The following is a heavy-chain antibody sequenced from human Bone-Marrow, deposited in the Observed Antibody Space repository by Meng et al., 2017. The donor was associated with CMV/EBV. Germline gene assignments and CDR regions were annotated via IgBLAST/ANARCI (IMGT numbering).Heavy chain of an antibody. Sequence: GESLKISCAASGFTFSSYSMNWVRQAPGKGLEWVSSISSSSYIYYADSVKGRFTISRDNAKNSLYLQMNSLGAEDTAVYYCAKIGYCSSTSCRLSDYWGQGTLVTVSS. CDR1: GFTFSSYS. V-gene: IGHV3-21*01. J-gene: IGHJ4*02. D-gene: IGHD2-2*01. CDR2: ISSSSYI. CDR3: AKIGYCSSTSCRLSDY.